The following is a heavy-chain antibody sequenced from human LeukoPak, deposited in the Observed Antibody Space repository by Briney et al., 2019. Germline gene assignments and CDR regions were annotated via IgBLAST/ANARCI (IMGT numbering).Heavy chain of an antibody. Sequence: SETLSLTCAVYGGSFSGHYWSWIRQPPGKGLEWIGEINHSGSTNYNPSLKSRVTISVDTSKNQFSLKLSSVTAADTAVYYSARGGYYYGSGRSRNWFDPWGQGTLVTVSS. CDR1: GGSFSGHY. V-gene: IGHV4-34*01. D-gene: IGHD3-10*01. CDR3: ARGGYYYGSGRSRNWFDP. J-gene: IGHJ5*02. CDR2: INHSGST.